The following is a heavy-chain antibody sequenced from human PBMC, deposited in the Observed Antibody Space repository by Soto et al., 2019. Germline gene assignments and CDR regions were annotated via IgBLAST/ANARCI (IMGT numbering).Heavy chain of an antibody. CDR1: GGTFSSYA. CDR2: IIPIFGTA. Sequence: SVKVSCKASGGTFSSYAISWVRQAPGQGLEWMGGIIPIFGTANYAQKFQGRVTITADKSTSTAYMELSSLRSDDTAVYYCASSVIVATILSLDYWGQGTLVTVSS. V-gene: IGHV1-69*06. D-gene: IGHD5-12*01. CDR3: ASSVIVATILSLDY. J-gene: IGHJ4*02.